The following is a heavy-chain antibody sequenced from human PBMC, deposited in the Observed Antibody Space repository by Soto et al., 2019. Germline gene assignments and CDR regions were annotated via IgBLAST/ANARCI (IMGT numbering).Heavy chain of an antibody. CDR3: ARGSRYYYVWGSYRPSYYFDY. CDR1: GGTFSSYA. CDR2: IIPIFGTA. Sequence: SVKVSCKASGGTFSSYAISWVRQAPGQGLEWMGGIIPIFGTANYAQKFQGRVTITADESTSTAYMELSSLRAEDTAVYDCARGSRYYYVWGSYRPSYYFDYWGQGSLVTFSS. V-gene: IGHV1-69*13. D-gene: IGHD3-16*02. J-gene: IGHJ4*02.